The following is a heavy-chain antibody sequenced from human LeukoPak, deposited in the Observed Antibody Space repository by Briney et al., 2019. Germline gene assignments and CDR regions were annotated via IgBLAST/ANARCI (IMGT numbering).Heavy chain of an antibody. D-gene: IGHD3-10*01. V-gene: IGHV4-31*03. Sequence: SQTVSLTCTVSGGSISSGGYYCSWIRQHPGKGLEWIGYIYYNGNTNYNPSLKSRLTISVDTSKNQLFLKLSSVTAADTAVYYCARDSSYDRSGYYYYGLDVWGQGTTVTVSS. CDR1: GGSISSGGYY. J-gene: IGHJ6*02. CDR3: ARDSSYDRSGYYYYGLDV. CDR2: IYYNGNT.